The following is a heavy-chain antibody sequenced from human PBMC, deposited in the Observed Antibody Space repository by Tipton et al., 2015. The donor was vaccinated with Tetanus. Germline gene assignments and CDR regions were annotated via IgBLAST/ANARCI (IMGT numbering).Heavy chain of an antibody. CDR2: IYSSGST. V-gene: IGHV4-59*01. Sequence: TLSLTCSVSGGSINPYYWSWIRQPPGKGLEWIGNIYSSGSTYYNPSLKSRVTTSVDTSRNQFSLRLKSATPADTTMYYCARDGKQQLGWFDPWGQGTLVTVSS. D-gene: IGHD6-13*01. CDR3: ARDGKQQLGWFDP. CDR1: GGSINPYY. J-gene: IGHJ5*02.